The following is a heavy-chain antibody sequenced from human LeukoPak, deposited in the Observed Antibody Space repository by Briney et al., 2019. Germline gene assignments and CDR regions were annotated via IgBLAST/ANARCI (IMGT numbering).Heavy chain of an antibody. D-gene: IGHD6-13*01. J-gene: IGHJ5*02. CDR3: ARDYSSSWYSGWFDP. Sequence: SVKVSCKASGGTFSSYAISWVRQAPGQGLEWMGGIIPIFGAANYAQKFQGRVTITADESTSTAYMELSSLRSEDTAVYYCARDYSSSWYSGWFDPWGQGTLVTVSS. V-gene: IGHV1-69*01. CDR1: GGTFSSYA. CDR2: IIPIFGAA.